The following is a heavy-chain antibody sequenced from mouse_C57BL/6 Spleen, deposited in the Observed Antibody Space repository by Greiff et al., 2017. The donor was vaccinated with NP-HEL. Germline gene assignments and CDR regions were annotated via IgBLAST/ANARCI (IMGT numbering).Heavy chain of an antibody. D-gene: IGHD2-3*01. J-gene: IGHJ2*01. Sequence: EVQLQESGGDLVKPGGSLKLSCAASGFTFSSYGMSWVRQTPDKRLEWVATISSGGSYTYYPDSVKGRFTISRDNAKNTLYLQMSSLKSKDTAMYYCARHDGYYFDYWGQGTTLTVSS. CDR3: ARHDGYYFDY. V-gene: IGHV5-6*01. CDR2: ISSGGSYT. CDR1: GFTFSSYG.